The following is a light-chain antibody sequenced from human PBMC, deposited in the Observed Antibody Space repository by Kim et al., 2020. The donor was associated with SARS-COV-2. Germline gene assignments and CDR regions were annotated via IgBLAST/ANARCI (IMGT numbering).Light chain of an antibody. CDR2: RAS. CDR1: QSVSTN. J-gene: IGKJ1*01. CDR3: QQYNNYWT. Sequence: EIVMRQSPATLSVSPGERATLSCRASQSVSTNLAWYQHKPGRAPRLLIYRASTRATGVPARFSGSGSGTEFTLTISSLQSEDFAVYYCQQYNNYWTFGQGTKVDIK. V-gene: IGKV3-15*01.